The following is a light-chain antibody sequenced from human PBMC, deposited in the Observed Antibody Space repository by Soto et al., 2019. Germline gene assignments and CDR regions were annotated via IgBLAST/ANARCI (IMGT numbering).Light chain of an antibody. CDR3: RSYAASTTLL. V-gene: IGLV2-18*02. Sequence: QSALTQPPSVSGSPGQSVTISCIGTSSDVGTYDRVSWYQAPPGTAPKLIIYEVHYRPSGVPDRFSGSKSGNTASLTISGLQAEDGADYYCRSYAASTTLLFGGGTKLTVL. CDR1: SSDVGTYDR. J-gene: IGLJ2*01. CDR2: EVH.